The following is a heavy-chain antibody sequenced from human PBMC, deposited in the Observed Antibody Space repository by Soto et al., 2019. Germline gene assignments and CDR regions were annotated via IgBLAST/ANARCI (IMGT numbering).Heavy chain of an antibody. CDR3: ARHSGYDYVFDY. J-gene: IGHJ4*02. CDR2: INPNNGDT. Sequence: QVQLVQSGAEVKKPGASVKVSCKASGYTFTSYGISWVRQAPGQGLEWMGWINPNNGDTHFAQKFRGRVTMTRDTSTNTAYMELRSLTFDDTAVYYCARHSGYDYVFDYWGQGTLVTVSS. D-gene: IGHD5-12*01. CDR1: GYTFTSYG. V-gene: IGHV1-18*04.